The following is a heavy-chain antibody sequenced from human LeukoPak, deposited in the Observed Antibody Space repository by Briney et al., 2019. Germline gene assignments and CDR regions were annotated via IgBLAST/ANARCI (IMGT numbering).Heavy chain of an antibody. J-gene: IGHJ4*02. CDR3: ARDHGGMARGVITDDY. CDR1: GFTFSDYS. CDR2: ISFSVNTK. D-gene: IGHD3-10*01. Sequence: PGGSLRLSCAASGFTFSDYSMNWVRQAPGKGLEWVSYISFSVNTKYYGDSVKGRFTISRDNAKNSLYLQMNSLRAEDTAVYYCARDHGGMARGVITDDYWGQGTLVTVSS. V-gene: IGHV3-48*04.